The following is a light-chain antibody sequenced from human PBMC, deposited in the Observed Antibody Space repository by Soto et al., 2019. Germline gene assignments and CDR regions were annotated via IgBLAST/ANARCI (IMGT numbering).Light chain of an antibody. CDR3: QHYNNWPLN. V-gene: IGKV3-15*01. CDR2: DVS. Sequence: EIVMTQSPATLSVSPGERATLSCRAGQGVTTNFAWYQQKSGQSPRLLIYDVSIRATGVPARFSGSRSGAEFTLTINSLQSEDFAVYYCQHYNNWPLNFGGGTKV. J-gene: IGKJ4*01. CDR1: QGVTTN.